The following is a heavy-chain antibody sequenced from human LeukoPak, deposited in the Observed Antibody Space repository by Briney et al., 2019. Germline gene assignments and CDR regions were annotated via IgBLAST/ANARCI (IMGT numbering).Heavy chain of an antibody. J-gene: IGHJ4*02. D-gene: IGHD3-10*01. CDR3: ARASKQSGDY. CDR2: IYYSGST. Sequence: SETLSLTCTVSGGSISSGGYYWSWIRQHPGKGLEWIGYIYYSGSTYYNPSLKSRVTISVDTSKNQFSLKLSSVTAADTAVYYCARASKQSGDYWGQGTLVTVSS. V-gene: IGHV4-31*03. CDR1: GGSISSGGYY.